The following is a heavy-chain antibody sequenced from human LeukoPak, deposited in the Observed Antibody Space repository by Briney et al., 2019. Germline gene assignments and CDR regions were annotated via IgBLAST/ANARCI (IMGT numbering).Heavy chain of an antibody. J-gene: IGHJ4*02. D-gene: IGHD4-17*01. Sequence: SETLSLTCTVSAGSINGYYWSWIRQPPGKGLEWIGYVYYSASTNYSPSLKSRVTISVDTSKKQFSLRLSSVTAAETAVYYCARGIMTTVPTFDYWGQGTLVTVSS. CDR1: AGSINGYY. CDR3: ARGIMTTVPTFDY. CDR2: VYYSAST. V-gene: IGHV4-59*01.